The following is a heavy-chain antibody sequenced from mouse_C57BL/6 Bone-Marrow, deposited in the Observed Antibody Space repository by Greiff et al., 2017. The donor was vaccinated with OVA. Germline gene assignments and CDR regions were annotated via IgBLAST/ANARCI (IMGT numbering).Heavy chain of an antibody. V-gene: IGHV1-50*01. D-gene: IGHD2-14*01. Sequence: QVQLQQPGAELVKPGASVKLSCKASGYTFTSYWMRWVKQRPGQGLEWIGEIDPSDSYTNYNQKFKGKATLTVDTSSSTAYMQLSSLTSEDAAVYYCAKIGYPDYWGQGTLVTVSA. CDR1: GYTFTSYW. CDR3: AKIGYPDY. CDR2: IDPSDSYT. J-gene: IGHJ3*01.